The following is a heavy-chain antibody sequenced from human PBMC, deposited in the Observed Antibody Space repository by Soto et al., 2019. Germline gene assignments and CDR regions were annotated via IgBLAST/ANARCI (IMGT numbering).Heavy chain of an antibody. Sequence: PSETLSLTCDVYGGSSSGYIWTWIRQTPGKGLQWIGQINHSGSANYNPSLKNRVTISVHTSNSQSSLELSSVTAADTAVYYCARSDGRYWGQGTLVT. V-gene: IGHV4-34*01. CDR3: ARSDGRY. CDR2: INHSGSA. J-gene: IGHJ4*02. CDR1: GGSSSGYI.